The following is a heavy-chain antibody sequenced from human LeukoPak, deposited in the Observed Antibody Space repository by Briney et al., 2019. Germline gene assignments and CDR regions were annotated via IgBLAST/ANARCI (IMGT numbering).Heavy chain of an antibody. Sequence: GGSLRLSCAASGFTFSSYGMHWVRQAPGKGLEWVAVIWYDGNNKYYADSVKGRFTISRDNSKNTLYLQMNSLRAEDTAVYYCARDDTMNYYDSSGPQGAFDIWGQGTMVTVSS. CDR2: IWYDGNNK. V-gene: IGHV3-33*01. J-gene: IGHJ3*02. CDR3: ARDDTMNYYDSSGPQGAFDI. CDR1: GFTFSSYG. D-gene: IGHD3-22*01.